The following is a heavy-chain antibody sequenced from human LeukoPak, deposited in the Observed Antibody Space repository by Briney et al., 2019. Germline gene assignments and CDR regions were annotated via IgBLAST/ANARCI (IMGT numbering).Heavy chain of an antibody. Sequence: SETLSLTCTVSGGSISSYYWSWIRQPPGKGLEWIGYIYYSGSTNYNPSLKGRITISVDTSKNQFSLKLSSVTAADTAVYYCARRSSRSAYFDYWGQGTLVTVSS. CDR2: IYYSGST. CDR3: ARRSSRSAYFDY. V-gene: IGHV4-59*08. J-gene: IGHJ4*02. D-gene: IGHD6-13*01. CDR1: GGSISSYY.